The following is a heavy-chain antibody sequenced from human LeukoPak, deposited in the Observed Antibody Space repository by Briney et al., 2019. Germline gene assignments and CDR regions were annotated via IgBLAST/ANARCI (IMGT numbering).Heavy chain of an antibody. CDR3: ARITDYRNYYYYYMDV. J-gene: IGHJ6*03. V-gene: IGHV4-4*07. CDR2: IYTSGST. Sequence: SETLSLTCSDSGVSISSYYWSWIRQPAGKGLEWIGRIYTSGSTNYNPSLKSRVTMSIDASKNQFSLKLSSVTAADTAVYYCARITDYRNYYYYYMDVWGKGTTVTVSS. CDR1: GVSISSYY. D-gene: IGHD3-16*01.